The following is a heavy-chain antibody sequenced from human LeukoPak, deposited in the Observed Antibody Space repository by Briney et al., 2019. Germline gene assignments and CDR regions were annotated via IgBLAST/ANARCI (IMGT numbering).Heavy chain of an antibody. CDR1: GGSISSYS. J-gene: IGHJ6*03. Sequence: SETLSLTCTVSGGSISSYSWSWIRQPAGKGLEWIGRIYTSGSTNYNPSLKSRVTMSVDTSKNQFSLRLSSVTAADTAVYYCARDANSRDDYYYYMDVWGKGTTVTVSS. CDR2: IYTSGST. V-gene: IGHV4-4*07. D-gene: IGHD6-13*01. CDR3: ARDANSRDDYYYYMDV.